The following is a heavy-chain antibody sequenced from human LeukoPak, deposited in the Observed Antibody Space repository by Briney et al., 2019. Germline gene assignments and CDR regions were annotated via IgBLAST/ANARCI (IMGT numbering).Heavy chain of an antibody. CDR3: ARDIRFGRARYMDV. Sequence: SVKVSCKASGYTFTSYGISWVRQAPGQGLEWMGGIIPIFGTANYAQKFQGRVTITADKSTSTAYMELSSLRYEDTAVYYCARDIRFGRARYMDVWGKGTTVTVSS. CDR2: IIPIFGTA. D-gene: IGHD3-10*01. J-gene: IGHJ6*03. CDR1: GYTFTSYG. V-gene: IGHV1-69*06.